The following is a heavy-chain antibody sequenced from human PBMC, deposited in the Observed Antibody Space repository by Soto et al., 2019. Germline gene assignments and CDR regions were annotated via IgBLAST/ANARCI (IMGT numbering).Heavy chain of an antibody. Sequence: EVHLWESGGGLVQPGGSLRLSCAASGLTFRTYGMAWVRQAPGKGLEWVSAISADGGTTSYADSVRGRFTISRDISKNTLYLQMNSLRAEDTAVYYCAKLEVRFGNAMDVWGQGTTVTVSS. CDR2: ISADGGTT. D-gene: IGHD3-22*01. V-gene: IGHV3-23*01. CDR3: AKLEVRFGNAMDV. J-gene: IGHJ6*02. CDR1: GLTFRTYG.